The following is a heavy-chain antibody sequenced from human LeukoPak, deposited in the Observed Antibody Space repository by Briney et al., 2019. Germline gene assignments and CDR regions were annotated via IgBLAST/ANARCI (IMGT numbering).Heavy chain of an antibody. Sequence: PSETLSLTCTVSGGSISSYYWSWIRQPPGKGLEWIGYIYYCGSTNYNPSLKSRVTISVDTSKNQFSLKLSSVTAADTAVYYCARTALRGYSYGYDYWGQGTLVTVSS. CDR3: ARTALRGYSYGYDY. D-gene: IGHD5-18*01. CDR1: GGSISSYY. J-gene: IGHJ4*02. V-gene: IGHV4-59*01. CDR2: IYYCGST.